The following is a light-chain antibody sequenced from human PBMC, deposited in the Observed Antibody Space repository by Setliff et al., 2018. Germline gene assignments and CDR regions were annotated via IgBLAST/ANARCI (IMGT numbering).Light chain of an antibody. J-gene: IGLJ2*01. V-gene: IGLV3-21*04. CDR3: QVWDISGDQVV. CDR1: NLRTRT. Sequence: SYELAQPPSVSVAPGKTAIITCGGYNLRTRTVHWYQQKPGQAPVLVMFSDRDRPPGIPDRFYGSNSGNTATLTIRWVEAGDEADYYCQVWDISGDQVVFGGGTKVTVL. CDR2: SDR.